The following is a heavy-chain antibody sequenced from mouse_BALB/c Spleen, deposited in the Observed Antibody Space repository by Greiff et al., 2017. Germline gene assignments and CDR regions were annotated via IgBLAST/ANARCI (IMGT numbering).Heavy chain of an antibody. Sequence: QVQLKQSGAELARPGASVKLSCKASGYTFTSYWMQWVKQRPGQGLEWIGAIYPGDGDTRYTQKFKGKATLTADKSSSTAYMQLSSLASEDSAVYYCARKGAEGFAYWGQGTLVTVSA. CDR3: ARKGAEGFAY. CDR2: IYPGDGDT. CDR1: GYTFTSYW. J-gene: IGHJ3*01. V-gene: IGHV1-87*01.